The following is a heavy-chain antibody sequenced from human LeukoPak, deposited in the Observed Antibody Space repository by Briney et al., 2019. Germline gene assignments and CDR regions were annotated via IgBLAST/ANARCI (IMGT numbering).Heavy chain of an antibody. J-gene: IGHJ3*02. CDR2: ISSSSSYI. CDR3: ASELGYCSSTSCPWRAFDI. CDR1: GFTFSSYS. Sequence: GGSLRLSCAASGFTFSSYSMNWVGQAPGKGLEWVSSISSSSSYIYYADSVKGRFTISRDNAKNSLYLQMNSLRAEDTAVYYCASELGYCSSTSCPWRAFDIWGQGTMVTVSS. D-gene: IGHD2-2*01. V-gene: IGHV3-21*01.